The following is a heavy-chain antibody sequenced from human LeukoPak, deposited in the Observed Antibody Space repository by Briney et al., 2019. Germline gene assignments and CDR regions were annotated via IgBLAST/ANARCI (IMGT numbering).Heavy chain of an antibody. J-gene: IGHJ4*02. CDR3: AKEVRPGYYGSGRYFDY. CDR1: GFTFSSYA. D-gene: IGHD3-10*01. V-gene: IGHV3-23*01. CDR2: ISGSGGST. Sequence: SGGSLRLSCAASGFTFSSYAMSWVRQAPGKGLEWVSAISGSGGSTYYADSVKGRFTISRDNSKNTLYLQMNSLRAEDTAVYYCAKEVRPGYYGSGRYFDYWGQGTLVTVSS.